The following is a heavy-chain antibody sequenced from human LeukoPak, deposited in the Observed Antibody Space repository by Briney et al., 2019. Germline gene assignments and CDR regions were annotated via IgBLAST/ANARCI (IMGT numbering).Heavy chain of an antibody. Sequence: GGSLRLSCAASGFTFSNAWMSWVRQAPGKGLEWVATIKEDGSEGYYVDSVKGRFTISRDNAKSSLYLQMNSLRAEDTSVYYCARESLLGGIDYWGQGTLVTVSS. V-gene: IGHV3-7*04. CDR1: GFTFSNAW. D-gene: IGHD3-16*01. CDR3: ARESLLGGIDY. CDR2: IKEDGSEG. J-gene: IGHJ4*02.